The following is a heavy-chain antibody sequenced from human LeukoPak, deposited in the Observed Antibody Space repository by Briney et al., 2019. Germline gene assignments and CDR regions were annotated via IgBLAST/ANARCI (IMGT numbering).Heavy chain of an antibody. Sequence: SETLSLTCTVSGGSISSYYWSWIRQPPGKGLEWIGYIYYSGSTSYNPSLKSRVTISVDTSKNQFSLKLSSVTAADTAVYYCAISYSYGPPRFWGQGTLVTVSS. V-gene: IGHV4-59*08. CDR3: AISYSYGPPRF. J-gene: IGHJ1*01. CDR1: GGSISSYY. CDR2: IYYSGST. D-gene: IGHD5-18*01.